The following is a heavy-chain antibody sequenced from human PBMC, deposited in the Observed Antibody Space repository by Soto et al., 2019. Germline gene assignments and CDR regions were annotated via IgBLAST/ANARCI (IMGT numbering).Heavy chain of an antibody. Sequence: SETLSLTCTVSGGSISSSSYYWGWIRQPPGKGLEWIGSIYYSGSTYYNPSLKSRVTISVDTSKNQFSLKPSSVTAADTAVYYCARHLSEGRDGYNYLGYWGQGTLVTVSS. CDR1: GGSISSSSYY. D-gene: IGHD5-12*01. CDR3: ARHLSEGRDGYNYLGY. J-gene: IGHJ4*02. CDR2: IYYSGST. V-gene: IGHV4-39*01.